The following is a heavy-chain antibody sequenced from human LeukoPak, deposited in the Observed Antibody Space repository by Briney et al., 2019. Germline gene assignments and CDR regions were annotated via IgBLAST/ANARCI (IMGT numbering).Heavy chain of an antibody. CDR1: GFTFSSYA. V-gene: IGHV3-23*01. CDR2: ISGNGGST. CDR3: ARESRLDYYSGSYTDY. J-gene: IGHJ4*02. D-gene: IGHD3-10*01. Sequence: QTGGSLRLSCAASGFTFSSYAMSWVRQAPGKGLEWVSAISGNGGSTYYADSVKGRFTISRDNSKNTLYLQMNSLGAGDTAVYYCARESRLDYYSGSYTDYWGQGTLVTVSS.